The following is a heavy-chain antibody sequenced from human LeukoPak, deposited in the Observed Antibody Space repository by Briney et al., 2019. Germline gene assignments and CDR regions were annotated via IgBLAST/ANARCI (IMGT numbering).Heavy chain of an antibody. CDR2: ISYDGSNK. Sequence: PGGSLRLSCAASGFTFSSYAMHWVRQAPGKGLEWVAVISYDGSNKYYADSVKGRFTISRDNSKNTLYLQMNSLRAEDTAVYYCARDLVGVAVAGGDYWGQGTLVTVSS. CDR3: ARDLVGVAVAGGDY. J-gene: IGHJ4*02. CDR1: GFTFSSYA. V-gene: IGHV3-30-3*01. D-gene: IGHD6-19*01.